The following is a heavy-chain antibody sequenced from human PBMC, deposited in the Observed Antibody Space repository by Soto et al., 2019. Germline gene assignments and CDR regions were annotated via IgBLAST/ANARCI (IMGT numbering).Heavy chain of an antibody. J-gene: IGHJ5*02. CDR2: IIPILGIA. CDR1: GGTFSSYT. CDR3: ARDLGRTWFDP. V-gene: IGHV1-69*02. Sequence: QVQLVQSGAEVKKPGSSVKVSCKASGGTFSSYTISWVRQAPGQGLEWRGRIIPILGIANYAPKFQGRATITADKATSTAYMELSSLRSEDTAVYYCARDLGRTWFDPWGQGTLVTVSS.